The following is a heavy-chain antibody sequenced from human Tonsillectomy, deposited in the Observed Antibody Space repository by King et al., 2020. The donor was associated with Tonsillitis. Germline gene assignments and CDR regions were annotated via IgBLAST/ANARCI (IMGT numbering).Heavy chain of an antibody. Sequence: TLKESGPTLVKPTQTLTLTCIFSGFSLSTSGVGVGWIRQPPGKALEWLALIYSNDDKRYSPSLKNTLTNTKGTSKNQVVLTMTNMEPVDTATYFCAHPNYGSGHDAFDIWGQGTMVTVSS. CDR2: IYSNDDK. D-gene: IGHD3-10*01. J-gene: IGHJ3*02. CDR1: GFSLSTSGVG. CDR3: AHPNYGSGHDAFDI. V-gene: IGHV2-5*01.